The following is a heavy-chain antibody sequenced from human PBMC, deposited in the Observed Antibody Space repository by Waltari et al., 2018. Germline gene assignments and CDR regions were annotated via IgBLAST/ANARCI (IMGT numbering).Heavy chain of an antibody. CDR1: GFPFSPAW. Sequence: EVQLVESGGHLVKPGGSLGLSCVASGFPFSPAWMNWVRQVPGKGLEWVGRIKRQTDGGTADYGAPVKGKFTISRDDSKNTLFLQINSLTTEDTGVYYCTTDRYIRGDFWGQGTRVTVSS. CDR2: IKRQTDGGTA. CDR3: TTDRYIRGDF. V-gene: IGHV3-15*07. D-gene: IGHD3-3*02. J-gene: IGHJ4*02.